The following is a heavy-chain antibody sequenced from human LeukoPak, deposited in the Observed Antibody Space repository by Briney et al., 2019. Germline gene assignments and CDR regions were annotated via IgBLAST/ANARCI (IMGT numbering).Heavy chain of an antibody. Sequence: SETLSLTCAVYSGSFSGYYWSWIRQPPGKGLEWIGEINHSGSTNYNPSLKSRVTISVDTSKNQFSLKLSSVTAADTAVYYCARIADIVATIKGFDYWGQGTLVTVSS. J-gene: IGHJ4*02. V-gene: IGHV4-34*01. CDR3: ARIADIVATIKGFDY. D-gene: IGHD5-12*01. CDR2: INHSGST. CDR1: SGSFSGYY.